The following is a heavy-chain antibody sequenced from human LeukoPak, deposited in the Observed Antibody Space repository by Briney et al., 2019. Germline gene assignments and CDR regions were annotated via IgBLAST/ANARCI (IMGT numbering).Heavy chain of an antibody. V-gene: IGHV3-7*01. Sequence: GGSLRLSCAASAFTFSNYWMSWVRQAPGKGLEWVANIKEDGSEINYVDSVKGRFTISRDNAKNSLYLQMNSLRVDDTAVYHCARDRGYSTFDYWGQGTLVTVSS. J-gene: IGHJ4*02. CDR1: AFTFSNYW. D-gene: IGHD4-23*01. CDR2: IKEDGSEI. CDR3: ARDRGYSTFDY.